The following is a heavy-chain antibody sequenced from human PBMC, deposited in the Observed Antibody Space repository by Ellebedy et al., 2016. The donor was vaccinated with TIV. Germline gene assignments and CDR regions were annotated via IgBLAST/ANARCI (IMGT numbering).Heavy chain of an antibody. CDR2: ISKSGDET. D-gene: IGHD6-19*01. Sequence: GESLKISCEASGFPFSNYALGWVRKAPGKGLEWVSTISKSGDETFYSDSVQGRFTISRDNSKNTVYLQVISLRAEATAVFYCAKDSGRRGWYFDYWGQGTLVTVSS. J-gene: IGHJ4*02. CDR3: AKDSGRRGWYFDY. V-gene: IGHV3-23*01. CDR1: GFPFSNYA.